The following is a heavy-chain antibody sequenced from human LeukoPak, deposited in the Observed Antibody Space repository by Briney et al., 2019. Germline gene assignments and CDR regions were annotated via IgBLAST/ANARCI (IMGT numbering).Heavy chain of an antibody. CDR3: ATQNFCSNFVQH. CDR2: IKQDGSET. CDR1: GFSFNKYC. V-gene: IGHV3-7*05. Sequence: PGGSLRLSCAASGFSFNKYCMSWVRQAPGKGLEWVANIKQDGSETYYVDSVKGRFTISRDNAKNSLSRQMNSLRAEDTAVYYRATQNFCSNFVQHWGQGTLVTVSS. J-gene: IGHJ1*01. D-gene: IGHD4-11*01.